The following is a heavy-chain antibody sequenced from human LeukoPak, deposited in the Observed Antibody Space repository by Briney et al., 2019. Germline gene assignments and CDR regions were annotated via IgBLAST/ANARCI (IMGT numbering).Heavy chain of an antibody. CDR2: IYYSGST. CDR3: ARHPSDYYGSGSYGYFDY. J-gene: IGHJ4*02. CDR1: GGSISSSSYY. V-gene: IGHV4-39*01. D-gene: IGHD3-10*01. Sequence: SETLSLTCTVSGGSISSSSYYWGWIRQPPGKGLEWIGSIYYSGSTYYNPSLKSRVTISVDTSKNQFSLKLSSVTAADTAVYYCARHPSDYYGSGSYGYFDYWGQGTLVTVSS.